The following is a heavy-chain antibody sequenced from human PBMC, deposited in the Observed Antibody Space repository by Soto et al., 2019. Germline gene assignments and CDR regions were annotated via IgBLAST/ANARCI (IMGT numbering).Heavy chain of an antibody. V-gene: IGHV4-39*01. CDR2: IYYSGST. J-gene: IGHJ4*02. Sequence: PSETLSLTCTVSGGSISSSSYYWGWIRQPPGKGLEGIGSIYYSGSTYYNPSLKSRVTISVDTSKNQFALKLSSVTAADTAVYYCARSYLGYCTNGVCYTPYDYWGQGTLVTVSS. CDR1: GGSISSSSYY. CDR3: ARSYLGYCTNGVCYTPYDY. D-gene: IGHD2-8*01.